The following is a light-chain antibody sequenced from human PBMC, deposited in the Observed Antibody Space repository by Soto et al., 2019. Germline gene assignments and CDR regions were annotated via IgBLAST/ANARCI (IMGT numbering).Light chain of an antibody. J-gene: IGLJ3*02. CDR3: CSYTKANTWV. CDR2: EDD. CDR1: SSDINSYKF. Sequence: QSALTQPASVSASPGQSITISCTGSSSDINSYKFVSWYQVLPGKAPKLIIYEDDYRPPEISSRFSASKSGNTASLTISGVQLEDDSHYICCSYTKANTWVFGGGTKLTVL. V-gene: IGLV2-14*01.